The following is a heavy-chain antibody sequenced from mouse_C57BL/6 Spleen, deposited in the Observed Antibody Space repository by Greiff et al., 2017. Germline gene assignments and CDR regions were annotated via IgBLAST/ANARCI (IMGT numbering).Heavy chain of an antibody. V-gene: IGHV5-16*01. J-gene: IGHJ2*01. Sequence: EVKVVESEGGLVQPGSSMKLSCTASGFTFSDYYMAWVRQVPEKGLEWVANINYDGSSTYYLDSLKSRFIISRDNAKNILYLQMSSLKSEDTATXDCAREGAQGHYFDYWGQGTTLTVSS. CDR3: AREGAQGHYFDY. CDR2: INYDGSST. D-gene: IGHD3-1*01. CDR1: GFTFSDYY.